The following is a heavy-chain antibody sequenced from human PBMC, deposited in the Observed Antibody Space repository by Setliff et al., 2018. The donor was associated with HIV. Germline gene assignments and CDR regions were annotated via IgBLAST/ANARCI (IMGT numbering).Heavy chain of an antibody. V-gene: IGHV4-59*05. J-gene: IGHJ4*02. CDR2: ISYSGNT. Sequence: SETLSLTCPVSGDSTSSYYWSWVRQPPGKGLEWIGSISYSGNTYSSPSLKSRVIISVDASTNQFSLKLNTVTAADTAVYYCLLEAPLMMGTTPPLWGQGTLVTVSS. D-gene: IGHD1-7*01. CDR1: GDSTSSYY. CDR3: LLEAPLMMGTTPPL.